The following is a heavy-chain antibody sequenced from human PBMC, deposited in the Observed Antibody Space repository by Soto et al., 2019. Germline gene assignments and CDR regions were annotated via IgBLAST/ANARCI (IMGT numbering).Heavy chain of an antibody. D-gene: IGHD3-22*01. V-gene: IGHV1-69*06. J-gene: IGHJ3*02. Sequence: QVQVVQSGAEVKKPGSSVKVSCKASGGTFSSYPISWVRQAPGQGLEWMGGIIPIIGTAAYTQKFQGRVTITADKSTGTAYMVLSSLRSEDTALYYCATQSYYYDRSGYAYDAFDIWGQGTMVTVSS. CDR1: GGTFSSYP. CDR2: IIPIIGTA. CDR3: ATQSYYYDRSGYAYDAFDI.